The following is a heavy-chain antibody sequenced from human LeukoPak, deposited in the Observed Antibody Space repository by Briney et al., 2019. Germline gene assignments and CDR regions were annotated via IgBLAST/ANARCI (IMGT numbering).Heavy chain of an antibody. CDR2: IYYSGST. V-gene: IGHV4-61*01. CDR3: ARRQHVNWGFDL. CDR1: GGSVSSGSYY. J-gene: IGHJ2*01. D-gene: IGHD6-6*01. Sequence: SETLSLTCTVSGGSVSSGSYYWSWIRQPPGKGLEWIGYIYYSGSTNYNPSLKSRVTISVDTSKNQFSLKLSSVTAADTAVYYCARRQHVNWGFDLWGRGTLVTVSS.